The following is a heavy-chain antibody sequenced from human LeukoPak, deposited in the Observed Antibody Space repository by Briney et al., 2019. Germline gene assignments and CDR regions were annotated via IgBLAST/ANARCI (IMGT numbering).Heavy chain of an antibody. D-gene: IGHD4-23*01. J-gene: IGHJ4*02. CDR2: INPGNGAT. CDR1: GYAFTTYD. CDR3: ARSPQDHGGNCFNH. Sequence: ASVKVSCKASGYAFTTYDINWVRQAPGQGLEWMAWINPGNGATGYAQTFQDRITVTSDTSTDTVYTELASLTSNDTATYYCARSPQDHGGNCFNHWGLGSLVTVSS. V-gene: IGHV1-8*01.